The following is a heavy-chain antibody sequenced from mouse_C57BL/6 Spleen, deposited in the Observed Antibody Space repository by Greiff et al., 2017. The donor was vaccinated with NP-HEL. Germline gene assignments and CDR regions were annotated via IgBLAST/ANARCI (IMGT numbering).Heavy chain of an antibody. V-gene: IGHV1-26*01. CDR1: GYTFTDYY. CDR2: INPNNGGT. Sequence: EVQLQQSGPELVKPGASVKISCKASGYTFTDYYMNWVKQSHGKSLEWIGDINPNNGGTSYNQKFKGKATLTVDKSSSTAYMELRSLTSEDSAVYYSARSDWRYFDYWGQGTTLTVSS. J-gene: IGHJ2*01. CDR3: ARSDWRYFDY. D-gene: IGHD4-1*01.